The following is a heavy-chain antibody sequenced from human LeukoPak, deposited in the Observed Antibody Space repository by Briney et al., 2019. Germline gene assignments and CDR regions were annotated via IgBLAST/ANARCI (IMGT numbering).Heavy chain of an antibody. J-gene: IGHJ4*02. D-gene: IGHD1-20*01. CDR2: IYYSGST. V-gene: IGHV4-59*12. Sequence: SETLSLTCTVSGGSISSYYWSWIRQPPGKGLEWIGYIYYSGSTNYNPSLKSRVTISVDRSKNQFSLKLSSVTAADTAVYYCASNWNDPYYFDYWGRGTLVTVSS. CDR3: ASNWNDPYYFDY. CDR1: GGSISSYY.